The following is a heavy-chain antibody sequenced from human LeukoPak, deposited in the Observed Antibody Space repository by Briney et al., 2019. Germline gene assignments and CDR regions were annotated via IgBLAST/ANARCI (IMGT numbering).Heavy chain of an antibody. V-gene: IGHV1-24*01. D-gene: IGHD1-26*01. CDR3: ASGDSHLPDAFDI. J-gene: IGHJ3*02. Sequence: ASVKVSCKVSGYTLTELSMHWVRQAPGKGLEWMGGFDPEDGETIYAQKFQGRVTITADESTSTAYMELSSLRSEDTAVYYCASGDSHLPDAFDIWGQGTMVTVSS. CDR2: FDPEDGET. CDR1: GYTLTELS.